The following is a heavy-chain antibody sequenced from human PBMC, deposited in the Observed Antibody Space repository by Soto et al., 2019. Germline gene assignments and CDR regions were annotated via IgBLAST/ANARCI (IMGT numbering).Heavy chain of an antibody. J-gene: IGHJ6*03. CDR3: ATGGCSSTSCPKTFYYYYYMDV. V-gene: IGHV1-46*03. D-gene: IGHD2-2*01. Sequence: GASVKVSCKASGYTFTSYYMHWVRQAPGQRLEWMGIINPSGGSTSYAQKFQGRVTMTRDTSTSTVYMELSSLRSEDTAVYYCATGGCSSTSCPKTFYYYYYMDVWGKGTTVTVSS. CDR2: INPSGGST. CDR1: GYTFTSYY.